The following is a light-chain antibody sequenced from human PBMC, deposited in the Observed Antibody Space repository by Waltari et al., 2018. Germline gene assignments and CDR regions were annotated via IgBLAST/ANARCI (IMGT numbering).Light chain of an antibody. CDR1: QRVGTY. J-gene: IGKJ4*01. V-gene: IGKV3-11*01. CDR2: EAS. Sequence: EIVLTQSQATLSFSPGERATLSCRASQRVGTYLAWYQQRPGQSPRLLIYEASYRATGIPARFSGSGSETDFTLTISSLQPEDFAVYYCQQRRNWPLTFGGGTRVQ. CDR3: QQRRNWPLT.